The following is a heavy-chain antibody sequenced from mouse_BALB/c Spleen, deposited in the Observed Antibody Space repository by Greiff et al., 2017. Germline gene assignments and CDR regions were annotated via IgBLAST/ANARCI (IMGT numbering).Heavy chain of an antibody. V-gene: IGHV5-9-3*01. CDR3: AREREYGNYVPFAY. CDR1: GFTFSSYA. CDR2: ISSGGSYT. J-gene: IGHJ3*01. Sequence: EVKLMESGGGLVKPGGSLKLSCAASGFTFSSYAMSWVRQTPEKRLEWVATISSGGSYTYYPDSVKGRFTISRDNAKNTLYLQMSSLRSEDTAMYYCAREREYGNYVPFAYWGQGTLVTVSA. D-gene: IGHD2-10*02.